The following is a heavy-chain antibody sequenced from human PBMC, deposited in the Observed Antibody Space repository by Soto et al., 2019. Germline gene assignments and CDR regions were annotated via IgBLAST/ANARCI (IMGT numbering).Heavy chain of an antibody. V-gene: IGHV3-30*18. J-gene: IGHJ6*02. D-gene: IGHD3-10*01. CDR2: ISYDGSNK. CDR1: GFTFSSYG. CDR3: AKDRSGSYYNLYYYYYGMDV. Sequence: QVQLVESGGGVVQPGRSLRLSCAASGFTFSSYGMHWVRQAPGKGLEWGAVISYDGSNKYYADSVKGRFTISRDNSKNTLYLQMNSLRAEDTAVYYCAKDRSGSYYNLYYYYYGMDVWGQGTTVTVSS.